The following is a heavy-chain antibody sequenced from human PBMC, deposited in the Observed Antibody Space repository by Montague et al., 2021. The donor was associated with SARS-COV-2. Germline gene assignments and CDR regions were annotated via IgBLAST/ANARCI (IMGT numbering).Heavy chain of an antibody. Sequence: SETLSLTCTVSGDSFNSPKYYCAWIRQPPGKGLEWIGSSYYSGTTYDNPSLGSQVTMSVDTSKTQFSLKMNSVTAADTAVYYCARGSYGSGSYHAFDIWGQGTLVAVSS. CDR2: SYYSGTT. V-gene: IGHV4-39*01. CDR1: GDSFNSPKYY. D-gene: IGHD3-10*01. J-gene: IGHJ3*02. CDR3: ARGSYGSGSYHAFDI.